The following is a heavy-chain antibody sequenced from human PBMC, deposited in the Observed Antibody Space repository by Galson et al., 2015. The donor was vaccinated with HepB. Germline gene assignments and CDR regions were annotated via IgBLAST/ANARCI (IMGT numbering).Heavy chain of an antibody. CDR2: IYSVGTT. CDR3: LGFPGY. J-gene: IGHJ4*02. CDR1: GFTVNKNH. Sequence: YMRLSCAASGFTVNKNHLTWVRQAPGKGLEWISFIYSVGTTYYADSVKGRFTLSRDNSKNTLYLQMNSLRAEDTAIYYCLGFPGYWGQGTLVTVSS. V-gene: IGHV3-53*01. D-gene: IGHD2-15*01.